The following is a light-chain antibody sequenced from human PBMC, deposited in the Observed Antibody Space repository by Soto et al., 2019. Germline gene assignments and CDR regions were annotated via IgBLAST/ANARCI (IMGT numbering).Light chain of an antibody. Sequence: DIQMTQSPSSLSASIGDRVTITCRASQGISNSLAWYQQKPGKAPKLLIYAASTLQSGVPSRFSGSGSGTDFTLTIRSLQTEDVATYYCQRCDNARRITLGQGTRLEI. V-gene: IGKV1-27*01. CDR3: QRCDNARRIT. CDR1: QGISNS. J-gene: IGKJ5*01. CDR2: AAS.